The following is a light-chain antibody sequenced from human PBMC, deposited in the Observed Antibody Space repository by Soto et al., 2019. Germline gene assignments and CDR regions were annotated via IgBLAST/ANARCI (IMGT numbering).Light chain of an antibody. V-gene: IGKV1-5*01. Sequence: DIQMTQSPSALSASVGDRATITCRASQSISSWLAWYQQKPGKAPKLLIYDASTLQSGVPSRYSGSGSGTEFTLTITTPQPDDFATYYCQQYESYSPWTFGQGTKVDIK. J-gene: IGKJ1*01. CDR3: QQYESYSPWT. CDR1: QSISSW. CDR2: DAS.